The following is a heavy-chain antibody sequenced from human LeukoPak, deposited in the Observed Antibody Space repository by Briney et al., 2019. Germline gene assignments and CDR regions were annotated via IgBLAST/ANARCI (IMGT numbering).Heavy chain of an antibody. J-gene: IGHJ4*02. CDR1: GGSISSGSYS. D-gene: IGHD3/OR15-3a*01. V-gene: IGHV4-61*02. CDR3: VRRLDGYYFDY. CDR2: VYASGST. Sequence: SETLSLTCTVSGGSISSGSYSWSWIRQPAGKGLEWIGRVYASGSTNYNPSLKSRVTISVDTSKNQFSLRLSSVTAADTAVYYCVRRLDGYYFDYWGQGTLVTVSS.